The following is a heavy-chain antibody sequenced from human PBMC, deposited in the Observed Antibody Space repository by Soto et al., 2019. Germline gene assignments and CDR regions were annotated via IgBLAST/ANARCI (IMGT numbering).Heavy chain of an antibody. Sequence: SETLSLTCTVSGGYIRSRSYYWGWIRQPPGKGLEWIGSIYYSGSTYYNPSLKSRVTISVDTSKNQFSLKLSSVTAADTAVYYCARQSQLDYNGEIEYWGQGTLVTVSS. CDR3: ARQSQLDYNGEIEY. CDR1: GGYIRSRSYY. J-gene: IGHJ4*02. D-gene: IGHD4-4*01. V-gene: IGHV4-39*01. CDR2: IYYSGST.